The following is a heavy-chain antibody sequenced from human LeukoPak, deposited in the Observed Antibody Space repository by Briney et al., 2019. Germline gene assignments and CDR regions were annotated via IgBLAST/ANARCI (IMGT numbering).Heavy chain of an antibody. CDR2: INSDGSNT. Sequence: GGSLRLSCAASGFSFRSYWMHWVRQAPGKGLVWVSRINSDGSNTSYADFVKGRFTISRDNAKNSLYLQMNSLRAEDTAVYYCARDFDDFWSGTGVYYYYYMDVWGKGTTVTVSS. V-gene: IGHV3-74*01. D-gene: IGHD3-3*01. J-gene: IGHJ6*03. CDR3: ARDFDDFWSGTGVYYYYYMDV. CDR1: GFSFRSYW.